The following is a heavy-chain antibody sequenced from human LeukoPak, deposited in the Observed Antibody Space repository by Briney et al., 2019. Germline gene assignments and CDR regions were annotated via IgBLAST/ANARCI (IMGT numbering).Heavy chain of an antibody. J-gene: IGHJ4*02. V-gene: IGHV3-33*06. Sequence: PGGSLRLSCAASGFTFNSYGMHWVRQAPGKGLEWVAVIWYDGSNENYADSVKGRFTISRDNSKSTLYLQMNSLRAEDTAVYYCAKDRAGGDHRYFDYWGQGTLVTVSS. CDR2: IWYDGSNE. CDR3: AKDRAGGDHRYFDY. D-gene: IGHD4-17*01. CDR1: GFTFNSYG.